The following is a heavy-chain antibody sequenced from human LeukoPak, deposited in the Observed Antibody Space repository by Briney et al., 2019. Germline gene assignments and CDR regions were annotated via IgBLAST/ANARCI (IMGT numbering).Heavy chain of an antibody. CDR2: INHSGST. CDR3: ASLKRGYYGSGSYRTLDY. V-gene: IGHV4-34*01. CDR1: GGYFSGYY. Sequence: SETLSLTCAVYGGYFSGYYWSWIRQPPGKGLEWIGEINHSGSTNYNPSLKSRVTISVDTSKNQFSLKLSSVTAADTAVYYCASLKRGYYGSGSYRTLDYWGQGTLVTVSS. J-gene: IGHJ4*02. D-gene: IGHD3-10*01.